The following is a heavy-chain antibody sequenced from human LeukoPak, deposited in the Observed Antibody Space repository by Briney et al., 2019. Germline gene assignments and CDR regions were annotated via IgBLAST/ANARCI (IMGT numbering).Heavy chain of an antibody. V-gene: IGHV3-23*01. D-gene: IGHD6-25*01. CDR1: GFTFSTYA. Sequence: GGSLRLSCAASGFTFSTYAMSWVRQAPGKGLEWVSAISGSGGNTYYADSVKGRFTISRDNSKNTLYLQMNSLRAEDTAVYYCAKDRGFGAAAGHSFYFDYWGQGTLVTVSS. CDR2: ISGSGGNT. CDR3: AKDRGFGAAAGHSFYFDY. J-gene: IGHJ4*02.